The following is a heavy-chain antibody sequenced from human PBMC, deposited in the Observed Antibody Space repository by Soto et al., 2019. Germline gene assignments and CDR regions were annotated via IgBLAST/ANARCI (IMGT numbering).Heavy chain of an antibody. J-gene: IGHJ4*02. D-gene: IGHD3-3*01. Sequence: EVQLLESGGGLVQPGGSLRLSCAASGFTFSSYAMSWVRQAPGKGLEWVSAISGSGGSTYYADSVKGRFTISRDNSKNTLYLQLNSLRSEDTAVYYCAKARSYYDLWSGWGQGTLVTVSS. CDR1: GFTFSSYA. CDR2: ISGSGGST. CDR3: AKARSYYDLWSG. V-gene: IGHV3-23*01.